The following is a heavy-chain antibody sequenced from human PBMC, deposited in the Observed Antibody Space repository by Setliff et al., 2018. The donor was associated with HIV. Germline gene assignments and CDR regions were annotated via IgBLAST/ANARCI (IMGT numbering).Heavy chain of an antibody. J-gene: IGHJ6*03. CDR1: GRSLSGYY. D-gene: IGHD3-3*01. V-gene: IGHV4-34*01. CDR3: ARGVNPTYYDFWSGNYMRKYYYYYMDV. Sequence: SETLSLTCAVYGRSLSGYYWSWIRQPPGKGLEWIGEINQNGSTNYNPSLKSRVTISVDTSKNQFSLKLSSVTAADTAVYYCARGVNPTYYDFWSGNYMRKYYYYYMDVWGKGTTVTVSS. CDR2: INQNGST.